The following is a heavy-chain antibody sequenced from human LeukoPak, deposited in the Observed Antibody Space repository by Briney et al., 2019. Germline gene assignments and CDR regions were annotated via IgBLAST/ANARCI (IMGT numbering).Heavy chain of an antibody. V-gene: IGHV4-34*01. CDR2: INHSGST. CDR3: VTYYFDSSGPKKNY. Sequence: SETLSLTCAVYGGSFSGYYWNWIRQSPGKGLEWIGEINHSGSTNYNPSLKSRVTISLDTSNNQFSLKLSSVTAADTAVYYCVTYYFDSSGPKKNYWGQGTLVTVSS. J-gene: IGHJ4*02. D-gene: IGHD3-22*01. CDR1: GGSFSGYY.